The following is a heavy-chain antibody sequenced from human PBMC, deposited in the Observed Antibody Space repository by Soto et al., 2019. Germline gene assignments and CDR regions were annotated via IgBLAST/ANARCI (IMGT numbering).Heavy chain of an antibody. CDR3: ARSGSYYFPYYYYYYGMDV. CDR1: GYTLTELS. D-gene: IGHD1-26*01. Sequence: GASVKVSCKVSGYTLTELSMHWVRQAPGKGLEWMGTIYPGGVNTGYAQKFQGRVTMTRSTSISTANMELSSLRSEDTAVYYCARSGSYYFPYYYYYYGMDVWGQGTTVTVSS. J-gene: IGHJ6*02. CDR2: IYPGGVNT. V-gene: IGHV1-24*01.